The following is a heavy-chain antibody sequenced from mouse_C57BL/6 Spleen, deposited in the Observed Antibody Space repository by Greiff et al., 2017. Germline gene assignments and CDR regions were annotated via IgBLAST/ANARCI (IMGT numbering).Heavy chain of an antibody. D-gene: IGHD2-5*01. J-gene: IGHJ1*03. CDR2: IYPEDGET. CDR1: GYTFTSYG. V-gene: IGHV14-2*01. CDR3: ACYYSNYDWYFDV. Sequence: EVKLQESGAELARPGASVKLSCKASGYTFTSYGISWVKQRTGQGLEWIGEIYPEDGETKYAPKFQGKATITADTSSNTAYLQLSSLTSEDTAVYYCACYYSNYDWYFDVWGTGTTVTVSS.